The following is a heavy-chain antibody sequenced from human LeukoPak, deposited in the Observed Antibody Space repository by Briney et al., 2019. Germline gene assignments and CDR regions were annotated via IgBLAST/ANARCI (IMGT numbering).Heavy chain of an antibody. J-gene: IGHJ6*02. V-gene: IGHV3-23*01. Sequence: PGGSLRLSCAASGFTFSNAWMSWVRQAPGKGLEWVSAISGSGGSTYYADSVKGRFTISRDNSKNTLYLQMNSLRAEDTAVYYCAKDGGTTVTTGSNYYYYGMDVWGQGTTVTVSS. CDR1: GFTFSNAW. D-gene: IGHD4-17*01. CDR2: ISGSGGST. CDR3: AKDGGTTVTTGSNYYYYGMDV.